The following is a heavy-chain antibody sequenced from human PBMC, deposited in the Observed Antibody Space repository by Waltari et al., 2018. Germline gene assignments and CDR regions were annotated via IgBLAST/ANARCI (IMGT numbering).Heavy chain of an antibody. Sequence: EVQLVESGGGLVQPGGSLRFSCAASGFLFSNYWMTWVRQAPGKGLEWVANINQDGSEKYYVDSVKGRFTISRDNAKNSMFLQMNSLRAEDTAVYYCARGPLILPSAVRDHYYYGLDVWGQGTTVTVSS. CDR1: GFLFSNYW. D-gene: IGHD3-22*01. CDR2: INQDGSEK. CDR3: ARGPLILPSAVRDHYYYGLDV. V-gene: IGHV3-7*01. J-gene: IGHJ6*02.